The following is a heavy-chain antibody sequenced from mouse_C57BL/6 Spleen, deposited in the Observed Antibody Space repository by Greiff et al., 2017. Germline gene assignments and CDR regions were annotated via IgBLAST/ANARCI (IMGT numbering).Heavy chain of an antibody. CDR1: GYTFTSYW. CDR3: ARWLLRGDYAMDY. J-gene: IGHJ4*01. D-gene: IGHD2-3*01. CDR2: INPSGSYT. V-gene: IGHV1-69*01. Sequence: VQLQQPGAELVMPGASVKLSCKASGYTFTSYWMHWVKQRPGQGLEWIGEINPSGSYTNYNQKFKGKSTLTVDKSSSTAYMQLSSLTSEDSAVYYCARWLLRGDYAMDYWGQGTSVTVSS.